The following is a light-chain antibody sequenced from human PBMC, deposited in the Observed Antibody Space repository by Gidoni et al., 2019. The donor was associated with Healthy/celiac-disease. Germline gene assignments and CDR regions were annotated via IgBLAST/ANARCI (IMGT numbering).Light chain of an antibody. CDR2: WAS. V-gene: IGKV4-1*01. J-gene: IGKJ1*01. CDR1: QSVLYSSNNKNH. Sequence: DIVMTQSPDSLVVSLGERATINCKSSQSVLYSSNNKNHLAWYQQKPGQPPKLLIYWASTRESGVPDRFSGSGSGTDFTLTISSLQAEDVAVYYCQQYYSTPQTFGQGTKVEIK. CDR3: QQYYSTPQT.